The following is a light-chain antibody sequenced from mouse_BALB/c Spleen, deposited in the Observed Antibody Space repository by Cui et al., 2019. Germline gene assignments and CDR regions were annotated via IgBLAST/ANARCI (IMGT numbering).Light chain of an antibody. CDR2: DTA. J-gene: IGKJ1*01. CDR3: HQRSSYPWT. V-gene: IGKV4-69*01. CDR1: SSVRY. Sequence: QILLPQSPPIMSASPGETVTMTCSASSSVRYMHWYQHKPGSSPKPGIYDTANLASGFPARFSGSGSGTSYSLIISSMEAEDAATYYCHQRSSYPWTFGGGTKLEIK.